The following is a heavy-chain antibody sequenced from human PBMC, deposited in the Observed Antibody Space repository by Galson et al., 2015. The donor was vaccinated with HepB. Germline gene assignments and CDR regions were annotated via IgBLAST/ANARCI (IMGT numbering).Heavy chain of an antibody. CDR1: GGSISSGGYY. V-gene: IGHV4-31*03. Sequence: LSLTCTVSGGSISSGGYYWTWIRQLPGKGLEWIGYISYSGSTYYNPSLKSRVTISVDTPKNQFSLKLSSVTAADTAVYYCATSSMVQGLDWGQGTLVTVSS. CDR3: ATSSMVQGLD. CDR2: ISYSGST. J-gene: IGHJ4*02. D-gene: IGHD3-10*01.